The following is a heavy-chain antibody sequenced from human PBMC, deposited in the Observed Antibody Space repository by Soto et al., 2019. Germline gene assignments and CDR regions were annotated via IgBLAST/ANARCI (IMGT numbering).Heavy chain of an antibody. J-gene: IGHJ3*02. D-gene: IGHD6-19*01. V-gene: IGHV4-34*01. CDR1: AGSFSHYY. CDR3: ARGGSSDWQVALDI. Sequence: SETLSLTCAVYAGSFSHYYWNWIRQSPGKGLEWIGKIKHSGSSNYNPSLGSRVSISVDMSKNQFSLRLTSVTAADTAVYYCARGGSSDWQVALDIWGQGTMVTVSS. CDR2: IKHSGSS.